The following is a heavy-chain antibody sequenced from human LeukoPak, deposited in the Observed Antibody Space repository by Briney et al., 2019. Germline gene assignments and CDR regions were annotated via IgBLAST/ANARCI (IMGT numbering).Heavy chain of an antibody. CDR1: GLTFSSYA. D-gene: IGHD2-2*02. V-gene: IGHV3-23*01. CDR3: AKSYRYFDY. CDR2: VYSSGVST. J-gene: IGHJ4*02. Sequence: GGSLRLSCAASGLTFSSYAMSWVRQAPGKGLEWVSGVYSSGVSTYYADSVKGRFTISRDKPKNTLYLQMNSLRVEDTAVYYCAKSYRYFDYWGQGTLVSVSS.